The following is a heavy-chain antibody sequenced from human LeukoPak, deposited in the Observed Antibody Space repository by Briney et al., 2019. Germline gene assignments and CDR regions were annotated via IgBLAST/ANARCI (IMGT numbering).Heavy chain of an antibody. CDR3: AKERSKVVHAFDI. CDR2: ISGSSYYI. V-gene: IGHV3-21*01. Sequence: PGGSLRLSCAASGFTFSDYSMNWVRQAPGKGLEWVSSISGSSYYIYYADSVKGRFTISRDNSKNTLYLQMNSLRAEDTAVYYCAKERSKVVHAFDIWGQGTMVTVSS. J-gene: IGHJ3*02. D-gene: IGHD2-15*01. CDR1: GFTFSDYS.